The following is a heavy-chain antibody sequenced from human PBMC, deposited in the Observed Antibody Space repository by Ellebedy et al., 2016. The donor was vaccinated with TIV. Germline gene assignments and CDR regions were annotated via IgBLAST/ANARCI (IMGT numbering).Heavy chain of an antibody. CDR1: GFSFNNYW. D-gene: IGHD3-22*01. Sequence: GESLKISCAASGFSFNNYWMHWVRQAPGKGLVWVSRIKGDGSVTDYVDSVKGRFTVSRDNSKNTVSLQMNSLRAEDKAIYYCATSAVGHSHGYYFDYWGQGTLVTVSS. CDR3: ATSAVGHSHGYYFDY. CDR2: IKGDGSVT. V-gene: IGHV3-74*01. J-gene: IGHJ4*02.